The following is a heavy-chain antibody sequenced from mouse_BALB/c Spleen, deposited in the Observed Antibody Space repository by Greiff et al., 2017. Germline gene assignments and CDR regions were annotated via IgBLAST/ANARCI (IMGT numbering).Heavy chain of an antibody. J-gene: IGHJ4*01. V-gene: IGHV5-17*02. CDR1: GFTFSSFG. CDR2: ISSGSSTI. D-gene: IGHD2-3*01. CDR3: ARSGRGLLDYAMDY. Sequence: EVKLMESGGGLVQPGGSRKLSCAASGFTFSSFGMHWVRQAPEKGLEWVAYISSGSSTIYYADTVKGRFTISRDNPKNTLFLQMTSLRSEDTAMYYCARSGRGLLDYAMDYWGQGTSVTVSS.